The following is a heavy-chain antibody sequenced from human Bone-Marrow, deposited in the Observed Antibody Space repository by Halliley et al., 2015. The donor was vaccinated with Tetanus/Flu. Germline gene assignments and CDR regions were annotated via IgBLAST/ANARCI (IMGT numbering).Heavy chain of an antibody. CDR3: ARHAVAESRRFSYNYFDH. D-gene: IGHD5-18*01. J-gene: IGHJ4*02. CDR2: IYFRGST. V-gene: IGHV4-59*02. CDR1: GGVVTTYF. Sequence: LRLSCTVSGGVVTTYFWTWIRQPPGKGLEWIGSIYFRGSTNYNPSLNSRLSMSVDTLKNQLSLTLTSVTAADTAVYYCARHAVAESRRFSYNYFDHWGQGALVVVSS.